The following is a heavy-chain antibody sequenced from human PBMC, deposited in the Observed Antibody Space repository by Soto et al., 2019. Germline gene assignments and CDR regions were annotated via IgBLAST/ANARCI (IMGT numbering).Heavy chain of an antibody. CDR3: AKALRLPAGTVTTGYFDY. J-gene: IGHJ4*02. CDR2: ISGSGGST. D-gene: IGHD4-17*01. Sequence: VGSLRLSCAASGFTFSSYAMSWVRQAPGKGLEWVSAISGSGGSTYYADSVKGRFTISRDNSKNTLYLQMNSLRAEDTAVYYCAKALRLPAGTVTTGYFDYWGQGTLVTVSS. CDR1: GFTFSSYA. V-gene: IGHV3-23*01.